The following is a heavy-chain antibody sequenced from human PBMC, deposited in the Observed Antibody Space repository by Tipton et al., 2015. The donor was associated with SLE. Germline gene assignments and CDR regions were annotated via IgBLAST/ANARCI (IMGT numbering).Heavy chain of an antibody. Sequence: GLVKPSETLSLTCAVYGGSFSGYYWSWIRQPPGKGLEWIGEINHSGSTNYNPSLKSRVTISVDTSKNQFSLKLGSVTAADTAVYYCARDSSKLSHAFDIWGQGTMVTVSS. V-gene: IGHV4-34*01. CDR1: GGSFSGYY. CDR3: ARDSSKLSHAFDI. D-gene: IGHD3-16*02. J-gene: IGHJ3*02. CDR2: INHSGST.